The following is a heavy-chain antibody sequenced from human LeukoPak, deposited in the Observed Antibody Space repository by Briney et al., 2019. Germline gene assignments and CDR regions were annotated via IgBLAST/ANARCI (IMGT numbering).Heavy chain of an antibody. CDR3: SRCPRYWYDP. Sequence: SETLSLTCTVSGDSICGYYWSWIRQPPGKGLEWLGYIYSSGNTDYNPALQGRVTMSVDTSKNQFSLKLSSVTAADTAVYYCSRCPRYWYDPWGQGTLVTVSS. J-gene: IGHJ5*02. CDR2: IYSSGNT. V-gene: IGHV4-59*12. CDR1: GDSICGYY.